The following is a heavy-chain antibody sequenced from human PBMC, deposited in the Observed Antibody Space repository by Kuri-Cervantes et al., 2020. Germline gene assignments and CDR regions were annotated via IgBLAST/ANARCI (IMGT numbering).Heavy chain of an antibody. D-gene: IGHD6-6*01. CDR3: AKSSSIAARPDDY. CDR2: IWYDGSNK. V-gene: IGHV3-33*06. J-gene: IGHJ4*02. CDR1: GFTFSSHG. Sequence: GESLKISCAASGFTFSSHGMHWVRQAPGKGLEWVAVIWYDGSNKYYADSVKGRFTISRDNSKNKLYLQMNSLRGEDTAVYYCAKSSSIAARPDDYWGQGTLVTVSS.